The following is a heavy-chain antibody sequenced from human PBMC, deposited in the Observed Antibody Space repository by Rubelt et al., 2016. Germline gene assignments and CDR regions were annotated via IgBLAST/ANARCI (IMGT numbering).Heavy chain of an antibody. CDR3: ARDRIRIAARQGWYFDL. J-gene: IGHJ2*01. CDR1: GYTFTSYG. V-gene: IGHV1-18*01. CDR2: ISAYNGNQ. D-gene: IGHD6-6*01. Sequence: QVQLVQSGAEVKKPGASVKVSCKASGYTFTSYGISWVRQAPGQGLEWMGWISAYNGNQNYAQKLQGRVTMTTGTSTSTAYMELRSLRSDDTAVYYCARDRIRIAARQGWYFDLWGRGTLVTVSS.